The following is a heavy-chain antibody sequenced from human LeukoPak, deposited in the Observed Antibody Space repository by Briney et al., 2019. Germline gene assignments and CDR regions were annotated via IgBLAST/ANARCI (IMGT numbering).Heavy chain of an antibody. D-gene: IGHD6-19*01. CDR3: AREGSGWAIDY. CDR2: IYYSGST. Sequence: SETLSLTCTVSGGSISSYYWSWIRQPPGKGLEWIGYIYYSGSTNYNPSLKSRVTISVDTSKNQFSLKLSSVTAAHTAVYYCAREGSGWAIDYWGQGTLVTVSS. J-gene: IGHJ4*02. CDR1: GGSISSYY. V-gene: IGHV4-59*01.